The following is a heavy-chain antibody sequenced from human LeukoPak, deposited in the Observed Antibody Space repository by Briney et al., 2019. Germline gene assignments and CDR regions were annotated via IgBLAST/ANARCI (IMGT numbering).Heavy chain of an antibody. CDR1: GGSISSGTYY. CDR3: ARETILRWPTSKYWYFDL. V-gene: IGHV4-39*07. Sequence: SETLSLTCTVSGGSISSGTYYWGWIRQPPGKGLEWIGSIYYSGTTDYNPSLKSRVTISVDTSKNQFSLKLSSVTAADTAVYYCARETILRWPTSKYWYFDLWGRGTLVTVSS. CDR2: IYYSGTT. J-gene: IGHJ2*01. D-gene: IGHD4-23*01.